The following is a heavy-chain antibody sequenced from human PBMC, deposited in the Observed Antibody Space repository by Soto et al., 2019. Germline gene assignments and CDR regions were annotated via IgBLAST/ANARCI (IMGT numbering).Heavy chain of an antibody. Sequence: QVQLVQSGAEVKKPGASVKVSCKASGYTFTSYGISWVRQAPGQGLEWMGWISAYNGNTNYAQELQGRVTMTTDTSTSTAYMELRSLRSDDTAVYYCARIPFVVVTAEGWYYFDYWGQGTLVTVSS. D-gene: IGHD2-21*02. V-gene: IGHV1-18*01. CDR2: ISAYNGNT. CDR3: ARIPFVVVTAEGWYYFDY. J-gene: IGHJ4*02. CDR1: GYTFTSYG.